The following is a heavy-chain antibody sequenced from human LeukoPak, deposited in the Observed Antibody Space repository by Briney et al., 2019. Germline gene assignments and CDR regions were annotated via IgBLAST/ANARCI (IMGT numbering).Heavy chain of an antibody. D-gene: IGHD6-13*01. J-gene: IGHJ4*02. CDR1: GFTFTSSA. Sequence: GTSVKVSCKASGFTFTSSAMQRVRQARGQRLEWIGWIVVGSGNTNYAQKFQERVTITRDMSTSTAYMELSSLRSEDTAVYYCAAARGAYSSSWYDEFDYWGQGTLVTVSS. CDR2: IVVGSGNT. V-gene: IGHV1-58*02. CDR3: AAARGAYSSSWYDEFDY.